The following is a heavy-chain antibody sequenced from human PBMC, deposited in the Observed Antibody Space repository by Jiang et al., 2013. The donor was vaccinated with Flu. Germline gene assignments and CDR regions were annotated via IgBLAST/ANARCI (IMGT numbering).Heavy chain of an antibody. CDR3: ARGRGAYSDYDFPVLNY. Sequence: GAEVKKPGASVKVSCKASGYTFTAYDINWVRQATGQGLEWMGWMNPNNGDTGYAQKFQGRVTMTRNTSTSTAYMELRSLRSEDTAVYYCARGRGAYSDYDFPVLNYWGQGALVSVSS. CDR1: GYTFTAYD. J-gene: IGHJ4*02. D-gene: IGHD5-12*01. CDR2: MNPNNGDT. V-gene: IGHV1-8*01.